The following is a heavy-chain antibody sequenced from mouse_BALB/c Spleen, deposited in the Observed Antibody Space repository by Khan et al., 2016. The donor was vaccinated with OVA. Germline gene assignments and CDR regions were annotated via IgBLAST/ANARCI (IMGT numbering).Heavy chain of an antibody. CDR3: ARFHHGNHYAMDY. D-gene: IGHD2-1*01. V-gene: IGHV2-9*02. CDR1: GFSLTTHG. J-gene: IGHJ4*01. Sequence: QVQLKESGPGLVAPSQSLSITCTVSGFSLTTHGVHWVRQPPGKGLEWLGVIWAGGSTNYNSALMSRLSIRKDNSKSQVFLKMNSLQTDDTAMYXAARFHHGNHYAMDYWGQGTSVTVSS. CDR2: IWAGGST.